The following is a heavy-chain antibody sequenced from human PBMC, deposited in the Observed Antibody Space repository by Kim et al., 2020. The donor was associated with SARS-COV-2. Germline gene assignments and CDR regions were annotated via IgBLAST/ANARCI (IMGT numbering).Heavy chain of an antibody. CDR2: ISGSSSAI. CDR1: GITFSSNS. Sequence: GGSLRLSCAASGITFSSNSMNWVRQAPGKGLEWVSYISGSSSAIYYADSVKGRFTVSRDSAKNSLYLQMNSLRDEDTAVYYCARDGHGLDVWGQGTTVTVSS. V-gene: IGHV3-48*02. CDR3: ARDGHGLDV. J-gene: IGHJ6*02.